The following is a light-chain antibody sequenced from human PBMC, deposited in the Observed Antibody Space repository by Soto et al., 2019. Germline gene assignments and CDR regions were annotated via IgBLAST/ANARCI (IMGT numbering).Light chain of an antibody. V-gene: IGKV3-20*01. CDR2: GAS. J-gene: IGKJ4*01. CDR3: QQHGRSQT. CDR1: QSVSSTF. Sequence: EIVLTQSPGTLSLSPGERATLSCRASQSVSSTFLAWYQQKPGQAPRLLIYGASSRAPGIPDRFSGSGSGTDFTFTISRLEAEDVAVDYCQQHGRSQTFGGGTKVEIK.